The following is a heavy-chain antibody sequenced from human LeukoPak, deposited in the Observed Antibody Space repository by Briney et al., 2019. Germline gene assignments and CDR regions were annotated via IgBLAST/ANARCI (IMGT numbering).Heavy chain of an antibody. CDR3: ARGWISDSFDY. D-gene: IGHD5-12*01. J-gene: IGHJ4*02. CDR1: GFTFSSYG. CDR2: IWYDGSNK. V-gene: IGHV3-33*01. Sequence: PGGSLRLSCAASGFTFSSYGMRWVRQAPGKGLEWVAVIWYDGSNKYYADSVKGRFTISRDNAKNSLYLQMNSLRAEDTAVYYCARGWISDSFDYWGQGTLVTVSS.